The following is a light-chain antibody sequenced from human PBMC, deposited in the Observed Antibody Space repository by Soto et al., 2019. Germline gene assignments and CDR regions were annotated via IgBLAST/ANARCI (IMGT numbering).Light chain of an antibody. CDR1: QDISNF. Sequence: DIQMTQSPSSLSASVGDRLTITCQASQDISNFLNWYQQKPGKAPKLLIYDASNLETGVPSRFSGSGSETDFTFTISSLQPEDIATYYCQQYGNLPETFGQGTKVEI. CDR3: QQYGNLPET. CDR2: DAS. J-gene: IGKJ1*01. V-gene: IGKV1-33*01.